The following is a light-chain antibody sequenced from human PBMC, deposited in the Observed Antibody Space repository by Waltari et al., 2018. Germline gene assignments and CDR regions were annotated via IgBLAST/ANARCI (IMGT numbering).Light chain of an antibody. J-gene: IGLJ1*01. Sequence: QQPPGKAPKLMIYDVSSRPSGVSNRFFGSKSGNTASLTISGLQAEDEAVYFCSSYSTSITPYVFGTGTKVTVL. CDR2: DVS. V-gene: IGLV2-14*03. CDR3: SSYSTSITPYV.